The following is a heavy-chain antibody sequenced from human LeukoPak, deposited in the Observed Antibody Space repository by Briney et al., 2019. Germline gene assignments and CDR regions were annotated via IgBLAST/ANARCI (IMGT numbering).Heavy chain of an antibody. D-gene: IGHD6-19*01. CDR3: ARARGYSSGWQGFDY. Sequence: GGSLRLSCAASGFTFSSYGMHWVRQAPGKGLEWVAVIWYDGSNKYYADSVKGRFTISRDNSKNTLYLQMNSLRAEDTAVYYCARARGYSSGWQGFDYWGQGTLVTVSS. CDR1: GFTFSSYG. CDR2: IWYDGSNK. V-gene: IGHV3-33*01. J-gene: IGHJ4*02.